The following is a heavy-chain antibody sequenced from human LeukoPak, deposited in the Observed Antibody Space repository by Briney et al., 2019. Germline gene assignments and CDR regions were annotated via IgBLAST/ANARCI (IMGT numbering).Heavy chain of an antibody. D-gene: IGHD1-14*01. V-gene: IGHV3-11*06. CDR2: ISRTSTYT. CDR1: GFPFSDYD. Sequence: RTGGSLRLSCAASGFPFSDYDMDWIRQAPGKGLEWVSYISRTSTYTNYADSVKGRFTISRDNAKNSLYLQLNNLRAEDTAVYYCARDRNYYFDYWGQGTPVTVSS. CDR3: ARDRNYYFDY. J-gene: IGHJ4*02.